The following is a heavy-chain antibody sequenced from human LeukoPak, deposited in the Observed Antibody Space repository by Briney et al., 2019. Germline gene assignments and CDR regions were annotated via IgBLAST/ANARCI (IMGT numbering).Heavy chain of an antibody. V-gene: IGHV4-4*07. CDR2: VYSDGST. J-gene: IGHJ6*03. D-gene: IGHD2-2*01. CDR1: GGSISNYY. CDR3: ARDPRQLPHVHYYYYMDV. Sequence: PSETLSLTCSVSGGSISNYYWSWIRQPAGKGLEWIGRVYSDGSTSYNPSLKSRVTMSVDTSKNQFSLKVSSVTAADTAVYYCARDPRQLPHVHYYYYMDVWGKGTTVTVSS.